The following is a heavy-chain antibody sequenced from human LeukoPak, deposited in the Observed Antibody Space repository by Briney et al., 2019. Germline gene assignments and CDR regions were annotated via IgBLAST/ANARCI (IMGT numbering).Heavy chain of an antibody. J-gene: IGHJ4*02. CDR3: ARQQYCSSTSCYPDY. CDR1: GGSISSSSYY. V-gene: IGHV4-39*01. D-gene: IGHD2-2*01. CDR2: IYYSGST. Sequence: KTSETLSLTCTVSGGSISSSSYYWGWIRQPPGKGREWIGSIYYSGSTYYNPSLKSRVTISVDTSKNQFSLKLSSVTAADTAVYYCARQQYCSSTSCYPDYWGQGTLVTVSS.